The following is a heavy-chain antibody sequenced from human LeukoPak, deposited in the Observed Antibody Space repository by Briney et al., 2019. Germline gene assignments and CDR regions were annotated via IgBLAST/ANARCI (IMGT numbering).Heavy chain of an antibody. CDR1: GFTFSIYA. J-gene: IGHJ4*02. V-gene: IGHV3-23*01. CDR3: AKSIRYLTDSSGYYYVPFDY. Sequence: PGGSLRLSCAASGFTFSIYAMSWVRQAPGKGLEWVSAISGSGGSTYYADSVKGRFTISRDNSKNTLYLQMNSLRAEDTAVYYCAKSIRYLTDSSGYYYVPFDYWGQGTLVTVSS. CDR2: ISGSGGST. D-gene: IGHD3-22*01.